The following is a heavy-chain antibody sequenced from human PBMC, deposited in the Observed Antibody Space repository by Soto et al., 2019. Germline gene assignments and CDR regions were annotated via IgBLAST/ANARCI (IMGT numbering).Heavy chain of an antibody. CDR3: ARGVTMVRGVISPVGMDV. D-gene: IGHD3-10*01. Sequence: ASVKVSCKASGYTFTSYDINWVRQATGQGLEWMGWMNPNSGNTGYAQKFQGRVTMTRNTSISTAYMELSSLRSEGTAVYYCARGVTMVRGVISPVGMDVWGQGTTVTVSS. CDR1: GYTFTSYD. CDR2: MNPNSGNT. V-gene: IGHV1-8*01. J-gene: IGHJ6*02.